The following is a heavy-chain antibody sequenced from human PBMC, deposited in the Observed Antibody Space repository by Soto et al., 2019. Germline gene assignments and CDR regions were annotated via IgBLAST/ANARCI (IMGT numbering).Heavy chain of an antibody. CDR2: ISPKSGGT. V-gene: IGHV1-2*02. J-gene: IGHJ4*02. Sequence: QVQLVQSGAEVKKPGASVKVSCEASGYSFIDYYIHWVRQAPGQGFEWMGRISPKSGGTNYAKKFEGRVPLTWDTSLNTAYMELSSLKSDDTAVYYCARPPGYISDWYYFDLWGQGTRVTVSS. CDR1: GYSFIDYY. CDR3: ARPPGYISDWYYFDL. D-gene: IGHD3-9*01.